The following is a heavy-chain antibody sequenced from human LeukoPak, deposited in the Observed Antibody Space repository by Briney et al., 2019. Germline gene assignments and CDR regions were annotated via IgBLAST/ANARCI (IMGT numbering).Heavy chain of an antibody. V-gene: IGHV4-59*08. D-gene: IGHD6-13*01. Sequence: SETLSLTCAVSGASISNYYWSWIRQPPGKGLEWIGYLSYTGSTNYNPSLKSRVTISGDTSKNQFSLKLTSVTAADTAVYYCARGGIAAAALVHLDYWGQGTLVTVSS. CDR2: LSYTGST. CDR3: ARGGIAAAALVHLDY. J-gene: IGHJ4*02. CDR1: GASISNYY.